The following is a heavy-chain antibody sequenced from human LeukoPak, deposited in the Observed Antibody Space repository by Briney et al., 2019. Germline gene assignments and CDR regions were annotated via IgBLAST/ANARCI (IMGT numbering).Heavy chain of an antibody. CDR2: ITSDNSM. V-gene: IGHV3-48*03. Sequence: GGSLRLSCAASGFNFRNFEMNWGRQAPGKGLEWLTYITSDNSMTYADSAKGRFSISRDVATGSLFLQMNSLRPDHTAVYYCVRGSDCINGACYSYNWFDLWGQGALVTVSS. J-gene: IGHJ5*02. CDR3: VRGSDCINGACYSYNWFDL. D-gene: IGHD2-21*02. CDR1: GFNFRNFE.